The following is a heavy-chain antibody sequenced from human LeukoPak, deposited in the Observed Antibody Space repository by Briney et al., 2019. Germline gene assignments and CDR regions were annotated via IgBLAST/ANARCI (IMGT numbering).Heavy chain of an antibody. CDR2: INPHSGDT. J-gene: IGHJ4*02. Sequence: GASVKVSCKASGYTFTDYYMHWVRQAPGQGLEWMGWINPHSGDTNYAQKLQGRVTMTRDTSISTAYMELSRLTSDDTAVYYCARTRNGWYSAGDYWGQGTLVTVSS. CDR1: GYTFTDYY. CDR3: ARTRNGWYSAGDY. V-gene: IGHV1-2*02. D-gene: IGHD6-19*01.